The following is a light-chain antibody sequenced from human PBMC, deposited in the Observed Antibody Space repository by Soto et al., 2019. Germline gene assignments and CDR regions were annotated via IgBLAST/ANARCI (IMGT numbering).Light chain of an antibody. V-gene: IGKV3-20*01. CDR1: QSINNRY. J-gene: IGKJ3*01. CDR3: QQFGSSPGFT. Sequence: EIVVTQSPGTLSLSPGERATLSCRASQSINNRYLAWYQQKPGQAPRLLIYAASSRATGIPDRFSASGSGTDLALTISRLEPEDFAVYYCQQFGSSPGFTFGPGTKVDIK. CDR2: AAS.